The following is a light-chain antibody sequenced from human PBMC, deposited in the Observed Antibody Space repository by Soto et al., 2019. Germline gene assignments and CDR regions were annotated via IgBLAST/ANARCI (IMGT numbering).Light chain of an antibody. V-gene: IGKV1-33*01. J-gene: IGKJ5*01. CDR3: QQYDNLPPIT. CDR1: QDISNY. Sequence: DIQMTQSPSSLSASVGDRVTITCQASQDISNYLNWYQQKPGKAPKLLIYDASNLETGVPSRFSGSGSGTDFTFTISSLQPEGIATYYCQQYDNLPPITCGQGTRLE. CDR2: DAS.